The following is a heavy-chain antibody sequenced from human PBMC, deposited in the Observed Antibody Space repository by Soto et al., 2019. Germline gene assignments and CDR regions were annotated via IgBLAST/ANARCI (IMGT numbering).Heavy chain of an antibody. J-gene: IGHJ4*02. Sequence: LRLSCAASGFTFSSYWMSWVRQAPGKGLEWVANIKQDGSEKYYVDSVKGRFAISRDNAKNSLYLQMNSLRAEDTAVYYCARAQWSPGSFDYWGQGTLVTAPQ. CDR1: GFTFSSYW. CDR3: ARAQWSPGSFDY. V-gene: IGHV3-7*01. D-gene: IGHD2-8*01. CDR2: IKQDGSEK.